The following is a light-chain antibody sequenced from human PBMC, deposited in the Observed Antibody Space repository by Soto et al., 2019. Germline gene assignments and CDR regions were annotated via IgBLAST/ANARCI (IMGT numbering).Light chain of an antibody. CDR3: LQHNSYPYT. Sequence: DIQMTQSPSAMSASVGDRVTITCRASQDISNYLAWFQQKTGKVPECLIYAASSLPSEVPSSFAGSGSGTEFTLTISCLQPEEFATYYCLQHNSYPYTFGQGTKLEIK. J-gene: IGKJ2*01. V-gene: IGKV1-17*03. CDR2: AAS. CDR1: QDISNY.